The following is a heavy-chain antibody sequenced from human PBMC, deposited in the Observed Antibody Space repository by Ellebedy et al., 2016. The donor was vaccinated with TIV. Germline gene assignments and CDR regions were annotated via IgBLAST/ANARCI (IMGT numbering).Heavy chain of an antibody. CDR2: IYYSGIT. V-gene: IGHV4-59*01. CDR3: AREGVVHNWFDP. J-gene: IGHJ5*02. Sequence: MPGGSLRLSCTVSGGSISSYYWSWIRQPPGKGLEWIGHIYYSGITNYNPSLKSRVTISVDTSKNQFSLGLSSVTAADTAVYYCAREGVVHNWFDPWGQGTLVTVSS. CDR1: GGSISSYY. D-gene: IGHD2-15*01.